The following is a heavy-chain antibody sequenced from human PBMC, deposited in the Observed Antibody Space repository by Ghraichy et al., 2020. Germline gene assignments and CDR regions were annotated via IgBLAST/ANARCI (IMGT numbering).Heavy chain of an antibody. J-gene: IGHJ6*02. CDR2: IWYDGSHI. V-gene: IGHV3-30*02. D-gene: IGHD3-9*01. Sequence: GGSLRLSCAASGFIFSNYGMHWVRQAPGKGLEWVAVIWYDGSHIHYADSVKGRFTISRDNSNTTLFLHMNSLRLEDTAVYYCAKELDWSPQKYYFYGMDVWGQGTTVTVSS. CDR1: GFIFSNYG. CDR3: AKELDWSPQKYYFYGMDV.